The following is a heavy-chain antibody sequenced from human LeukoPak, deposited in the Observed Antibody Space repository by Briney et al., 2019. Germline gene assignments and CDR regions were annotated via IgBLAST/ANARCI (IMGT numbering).Heavy chain of an antibody. D-gene: IGHD3-9*01. J-gene: IGHJ5*02. CDR3: AKDYYDILTGYYNSPSGRWFDP. CDR2: ISGSGGST. V-gene: IGHV3-23*01. Sequence: GGSLRLSCAASGFTFSSYAMSWVRQAPGKGLEWVSAISGSGGSTYYADSVKGRFTISRDNSKNTLYLQMNSLRAEDTAVYYCAKDYYDILTGYYNSPSGRWFDPWGQGTLVTVSS. CDR1: GFTFSSYA.